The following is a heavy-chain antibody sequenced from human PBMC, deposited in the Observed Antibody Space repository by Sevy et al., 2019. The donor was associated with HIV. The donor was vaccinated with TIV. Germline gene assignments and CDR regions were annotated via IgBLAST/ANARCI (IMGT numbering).Heavy chain of an antibody. CDR1: GASISSHY. V-gene: IGHV4-59*11. CDR2: TYNTGSS. CDR3: ARGAGYSGGYAPFDS. J-gene: IGHJ4*02. Sequence: SETLSLTCTVSGASISSHYWSWIRQSPGKGLEWIADTYNTGSSNDNASLKSRVTISVDTSKNQFSLNLRAVIAADTAVYFCARGAGYSGGYAPFDSWGQGTLVTVSS. D-gene: IGHD2-15*01.